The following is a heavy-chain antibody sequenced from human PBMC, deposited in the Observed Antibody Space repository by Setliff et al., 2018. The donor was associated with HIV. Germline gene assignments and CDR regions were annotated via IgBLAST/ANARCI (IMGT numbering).Heavy chain of an antibody. V-gene: IGHV4-39*01. Sequence: PSETLSLTCNVSGGSISSGIQYWGWVRQSPGKGLEWIGTISYSGNAYYNPSLKSRVTISVDTSKSQFSLKLSSVTAADTAVYYCARDGTQCSRTTCINWVDPWGQGTLVTVSS. D-gene: IGHD2-2*01. CDR1: GGSISSGIQY. CDR3: ARDGTQCSRTTCINWVDP. J-gene: IGHJ5*02. CDR2: ISYSGNA.